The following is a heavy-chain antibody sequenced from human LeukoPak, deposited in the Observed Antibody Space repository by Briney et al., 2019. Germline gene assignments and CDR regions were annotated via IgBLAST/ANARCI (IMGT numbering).Heavy chain of an antibody. Sequence: GESLQISCKGSGYSFTSYWIGWVRQMPGKGLEWMGIIYPGDSDTRYSPSFQGQVTISADKSISTAYLQWSSLKASDTAMYYCARPYYDSSCYYYLGYWGQGTLVTVSS. CDR1: GYSFTSYW. V-gene: IGHV5-51*01. D-gene: IGHD3-22*01. J-gene: IGHJ4*02. CDR2: IYPGDSDT. CDR3: ARPYYDSSCYYYLGY.